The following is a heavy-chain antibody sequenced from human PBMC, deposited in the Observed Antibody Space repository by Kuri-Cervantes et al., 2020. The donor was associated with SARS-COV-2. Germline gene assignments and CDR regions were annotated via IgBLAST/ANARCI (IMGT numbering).Heavy chain of an antibody. D-gene: IGHD1-1*01. CDR2: MNPDTGNA. Sequence: ASVKVSCKASGYTFTNNDVNWLRQASGQGLEWMGWMNPDTGNAGYAQKFQGRVTMTRITSMSTAYMELSSLRFEDAAVYYCARDIGDWNPDGFDIWGQGTMVTDSS. J-gene: IGHJ3*02. V-gene: IGHV1-8*02. CDR3: ARDIGDWNPDGFDI. CDR1: GYTFTNND.